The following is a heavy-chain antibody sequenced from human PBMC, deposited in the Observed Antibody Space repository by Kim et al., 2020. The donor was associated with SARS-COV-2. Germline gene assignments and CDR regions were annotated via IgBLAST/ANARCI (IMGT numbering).Heavy chain of an antibody. D-gene: IGHD4-17*01. V-gene: IGHV3-21*01. J-gene: IGHJ4*02. CDR3: ARDREDYGDPFDY. Sequence: YADSVKGRFTISRDNAKNSLYLQMNSLRAEDTAVYYCARDREDYGDPFDYWGQGTLVTVSS.